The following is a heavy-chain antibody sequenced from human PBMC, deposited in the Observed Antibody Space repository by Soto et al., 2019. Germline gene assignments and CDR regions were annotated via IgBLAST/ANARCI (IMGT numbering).Heavy chain of an antibody. J-gene: IGHJ4*02. Sequence: QVQLMQSGAEVKKPGSSVKVSCKASGGTFGSNVISWVRQAPGQGLEWMGEIMPIFGAANKPQKFQGRLMITADTSTTTVYMELSSLGSEDTALYFCATGARYCSGGSCYPDDWGQGTLVTVSS. CDR1: GGTFGSNV. CDR3: ATGARYCSGGSCYPDD. V-gene: IGHV1-69*06. CDR2: IMPIFGAA. D-gene: IGHD2-15*01.